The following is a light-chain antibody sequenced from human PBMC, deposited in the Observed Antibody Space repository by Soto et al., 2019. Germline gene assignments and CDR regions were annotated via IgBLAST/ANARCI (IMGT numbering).Light chain of an antibody. CDR3: QQTYSTPPT. V-gene: IGKV1-39*01. CDR1: QSISDF. CDR2: AAS. Sequence: DLKITPSPYSLSAHVGHRVPIPFRASQSISDFLNWYQQKPGKAPKLLIYAASTLQSGVPSRFSGSGSGTDFTLTISGLDPEDFATYYCQQTYSTPPTFGQGTKVDIK. J-gene: IGKJ1*01.